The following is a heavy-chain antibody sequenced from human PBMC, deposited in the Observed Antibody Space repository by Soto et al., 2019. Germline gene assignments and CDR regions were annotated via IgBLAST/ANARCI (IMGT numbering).Heavy chain of an antibody. J-gene: IGHJ4*02. D-gene: IGHD6-19*01. CDR1: GFSVTTYR. V-gene: IGHV3-53*05. CDR3: ARAVAVPADFDY. CDR2: IYGGGST. Sequence: PGGSLRLSCAASGFSVTTYRMSWVRQAPGKGLEWVSVIYGGGSTVYAASVKGRFTVSRDDSKNIVYVEMNSLRSEDTAVYYCARAVAVPADFDYWGQGTLVTVSS.